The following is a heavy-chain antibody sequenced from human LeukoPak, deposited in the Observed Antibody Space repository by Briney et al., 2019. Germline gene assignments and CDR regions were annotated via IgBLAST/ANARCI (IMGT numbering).Heavy chain of an antibody. J-gene: IGHJ6*03. CDR3: ARDSSAPYDILTGYHYTDYYYYYMDV. D-gene: IGHD3-9*01. CDR2: ISSSSSYI. Sequence: GGSLRLSCAASGFTFSSYSMNWVRQAPGKGLEWVSSISSSSSYIYYADSVKGRFTISRDNAKNSLYLQMNSLRAEDTAVYYCARDSSAPYDILTGYHYTDYYYYYMDVWGKGTTVTVSS. V-gene: IGHV3-21*01. CDR1: GFTFSSYS.